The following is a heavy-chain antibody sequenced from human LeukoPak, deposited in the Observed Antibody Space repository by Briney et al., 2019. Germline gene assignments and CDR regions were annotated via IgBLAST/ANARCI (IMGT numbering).Heavy chain of an antibody. Sequence: SGGSLRLSCAASGFTFSSYAMSWVRQAPGKGLEWVSAISGSGGSTYYADSVKGRFTISRDNAKNSLYLQMNSLRAEDTAVYYCASQYSEYSSSFDYWGQGTLVTVSS. CDR2: ISGSGGST. D-gene: IGHD6-6*01. CDR1: GFTFSSYA. CDR3: ASQYSEYSSSFDY. V-gene: IGHV3-23*01. J-gene: IGHJ4*02.